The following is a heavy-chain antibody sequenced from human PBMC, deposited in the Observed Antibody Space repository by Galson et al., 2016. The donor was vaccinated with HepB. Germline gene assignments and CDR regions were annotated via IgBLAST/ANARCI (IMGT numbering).Heavy chain of an antibody. CDR3: ARATIGGSWPYYHDCGMDV. D-gene: IGHD3-16*01. CDR2: ISAHNGNT. J-gene: IGHJ6*04. V-gene: IGHV1-18*01. Sequence: SVKVSCKASGYTFSSFGVSWVRQAPGQGLEWMGWISAHNGNTNFDQKFQGRVTMTTDTSTSTAYMELRSLRSDDSAVYYCARATIGGSWPYYHDCGMDVWGTGTTGTVPS. CDR1: GYTFSSFG.